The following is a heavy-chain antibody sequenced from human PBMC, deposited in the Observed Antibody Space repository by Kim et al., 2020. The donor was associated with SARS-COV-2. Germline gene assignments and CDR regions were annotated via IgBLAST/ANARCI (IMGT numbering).Heavy chain of an antibody. CDR3: TTERTLALYYYYGMDV. J-gene: IGHJ6*02. Sequence: PVKGRFTISRDDSKNTLYLQMNSLKTEDTAVYYCTTERTLALYYYYGMDVWGQGTTVTVSS. V-gene: IGHV3-15*01.